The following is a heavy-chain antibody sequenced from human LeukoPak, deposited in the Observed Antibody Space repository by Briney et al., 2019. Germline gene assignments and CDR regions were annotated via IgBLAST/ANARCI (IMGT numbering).Heavy chain of an antibody. CDR2: IYTSGST. Sequence: PSETLSLTCTVSGGSISSYCWSWIRQPAGKGLEWIGRIYTSGSTNYNPSLKSRVTMSVDTSKNQFSLKLSSVTAADTAVYYCARGRIAVAKIDAFDIWGQGTMVTVSS. V-gene: IGHV4-4*07. CDR1: GGSISSYC. D-gene: IGHD6-19*01. CDR3: ARGRIAVAKIDAFDI. J-gene: IGHJ3*02.